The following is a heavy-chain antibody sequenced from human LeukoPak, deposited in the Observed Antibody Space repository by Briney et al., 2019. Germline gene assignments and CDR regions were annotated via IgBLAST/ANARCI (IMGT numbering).Heavy chain of an antibody. Sequence: PGGSLRVSCVAPGFTPSTFWMTWGRQAPGKGLEWVANIKQDGTEKYYVDSVKGRFTISRDTAKNSLYLQMNSLRFEDTAMYYCASGRLCSSGRCSWFVPWGQGTLVTVSS. J-gene: IGHJ5*02. V-gene: IGHV3-7*02. CDR3: ASGRLCSSGRCSWFVP. CDR2: IKQDGTEK. CDR1: GFTPSTFW. D-gene: IGHD2-15*01.